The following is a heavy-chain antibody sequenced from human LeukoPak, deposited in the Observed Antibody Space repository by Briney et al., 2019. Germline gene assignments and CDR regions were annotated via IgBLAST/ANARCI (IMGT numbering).Heavy chain of an antibody. CDR1: GYTFTGYY. CDR2: INPNSGGT. J-gene: IGHJ4*02. Sequence: GASVKVSCKASGYTFTGYYMHWVRQAPGQGLEWMGWINPNSGGTNYAQKFQGRVTVTRDTSISTAYMELSRLRSDDTAVYYCARGGLRLSGGGFDYWGQGTLVTVSS. CDR3: ARGGLRLSGGGFDY. D-gene: IGHD2-15*01. V-gene: IGHV1-2*02.